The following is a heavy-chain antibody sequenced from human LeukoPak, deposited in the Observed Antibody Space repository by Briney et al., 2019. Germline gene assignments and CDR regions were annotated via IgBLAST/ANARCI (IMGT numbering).Heavy chain of an antibody. Sequence: ASVKVSCKASGYTFSNFGITWVRQAPGQGLEWMGRINPNSGGTNYAQKFQGRVTMTRDTSISTAYMELSRLRSDDTAVYYCARTRRGVAVAVGEPFDPWGQGTLVTVSS. V-gene: IGHV1-2*06. CDR1: GYTFSNFG. D-gene: IGHD6-19*01. CDR2: INPNSGGT. CDR3: ARTRRGVAVAVGEPFDP. J-gene: IGHJ5*02.